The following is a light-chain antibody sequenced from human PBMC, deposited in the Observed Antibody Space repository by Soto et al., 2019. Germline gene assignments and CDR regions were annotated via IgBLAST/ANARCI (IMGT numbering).Light chain of an antibody. Sequence: QSALTQPPSVSGAPGQRVTISCTGSSSNIGARYDVHWYQQLPGTAPKLLIYGKSNRPSGVPDRFSGSKSGTSASLAITGLQAEDEADYYCQSYDSSLSGSVFGGGTKLTVL. CDR1: SSNIGARYD. V-gene: IGLV1-40*01. CDR3: QSYDSSLSGSV. CDR2: GKS. J-gene: IGLJ3*02.